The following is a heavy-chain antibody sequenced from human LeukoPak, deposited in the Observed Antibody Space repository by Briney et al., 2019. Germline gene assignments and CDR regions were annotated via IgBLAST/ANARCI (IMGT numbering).Heavy chain of an antibody. CDR3: AGNYYDSSGYYYNYYYYYYMDV. D-gene: IGHD3-22*01. CDR2: IYYSGST. V-gene: IGHV4-59*01. J-gene: IGHJ6*03. CDR1: GGSISSYY. Sequence: PSETQSLTCTVSGGSISSYYWSWIRQPPGKGLEWIGYIYYSGSTNYNPSLKSRVTISVDTSKNQFSLKLSSVTAADTAVYYCAGNYYDSSGYYYNYYYYYYMDVWGKGTTVTISS.